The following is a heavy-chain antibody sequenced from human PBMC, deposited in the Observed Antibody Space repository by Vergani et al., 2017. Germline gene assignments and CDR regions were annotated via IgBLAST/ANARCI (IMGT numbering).Heavy chain of an antibody. CDR2: IIPIFGTA. V-gene: IGHV1-69*13. CDR3: ARDSSPKPRYYYYYGMDV. Sequence: QVQLVQSGAEVKTPGASVKVSCKASGGTFSSYAISWVRQAPGQGLEWMGGIIPIFGTANYAQKFQGRVTITADESTSTAYMELSSLRSEDTAVYYCARDSSPKPRYYYYYGMDVWGQGTTVTVSS. CDR1: GGTFSSYA. D-gene: IGHD6-19*01. J-gene: IGHJ6*02.